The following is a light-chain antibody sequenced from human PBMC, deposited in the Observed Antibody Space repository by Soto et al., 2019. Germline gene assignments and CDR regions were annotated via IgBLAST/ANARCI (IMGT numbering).Light chain of an antibody. J-gene: IGKJ2*01. CDR3: QQFVMLPPGYT. CDR2: GAS. CDR1: QSVSGTY. Sequence: EIVLTQSPVTLSLSPGERATLSCRASQSVSGTYLAWYQHRSGQAPRLLIYGASNRATGIPDRFSGYGSVTDFTLTVSRLEPEDSAVYYCQQFVMLPPGYTFGEGTKLEIK. V-gene: IGKV3-20*01.